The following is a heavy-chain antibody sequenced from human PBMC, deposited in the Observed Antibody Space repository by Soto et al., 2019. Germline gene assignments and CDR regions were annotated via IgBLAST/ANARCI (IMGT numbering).Heavy chain of an antibody. CDR1: GYTFSCCD. V-gene: IGHV1-8*01. D-gene: IGHD4-17*01. J-gene: IGHJ4*02. Sequence: QVQLVQAGAEVKKPGASVKVSCKASGYTFSCCDINSVRQAPGQGLEWSGWVNTNSGNTGSAQRFEGRVTVTMDTSISTAYMELNSLRSDDTAVYYCARVYGDVTHWGQGTLVTVSS. CDR3: ARVYGDVTH. CDR2: VNTNSGNT.